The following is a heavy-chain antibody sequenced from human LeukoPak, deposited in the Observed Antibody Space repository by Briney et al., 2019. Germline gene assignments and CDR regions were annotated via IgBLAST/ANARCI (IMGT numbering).Heavy chain of an antibody. D-gene: IGHD6-13*01. V-gene: IGHV1-18*04. Sequence: ASVKISCKASGYTFTSYGISWVRQAPGQGLEWMGWISAYNGNTNYAQKLQGRVTMTTDTSTSTAYMELRSLRSDDTAVYYCARDTSRDPLYYFDYWGQGTLVTVSS. CDR2: ISAYNGNT. CDR3: ARDTSRDPLYYFDY. J-gene: IGHJ4*02. CDR1: GYTFTSYG.